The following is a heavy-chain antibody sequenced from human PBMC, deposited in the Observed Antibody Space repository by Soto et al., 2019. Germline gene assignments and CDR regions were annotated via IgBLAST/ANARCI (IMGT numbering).Heavy chain of an antibody. Sequence: SETLSLTCAVYGGSFSGYYWSWIRQPPGKGLEWIGEINHSGSTNYNPSLKSRVTISVDTSKNKFSLKLSSVTAADTAVYYCARGFLPSGGAFDIWGQGTMVTVSS. V-gene: IGHV4-34*01. D-gene: IGHD6-25*01. CDR3: ARGFLPSGGAFDI. CDR2: INHSGST. J-gene: IGHJ3*02. CDR1: GGSFSGYY.